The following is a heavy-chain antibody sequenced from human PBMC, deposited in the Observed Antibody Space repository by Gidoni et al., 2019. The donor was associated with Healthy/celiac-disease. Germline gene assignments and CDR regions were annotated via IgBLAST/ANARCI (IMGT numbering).Heavy chain of an antibody. J-gene: IGHJ6*03. Sequence: QVQLQESGPGLVKPPETLSLTCTVSGGSISSYYWSWIRQPAGKGLEWIGRIYTSGSTNYNPSLKSRVTMSVDTSKNQFSLKLSSVTAADTAVYYCARTKGSTRHYYYYYMDVWGKGTTVTVSS. CDR2: IYTSGST. V-gene: IGHV4-4*07. D-gene: IGHD2-2*01. CDR3: ARTKGSTRHYYYYYMDV. CDR1: GGSISSYY.